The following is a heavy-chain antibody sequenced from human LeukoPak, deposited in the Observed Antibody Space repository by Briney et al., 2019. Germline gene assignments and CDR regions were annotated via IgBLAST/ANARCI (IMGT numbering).Heavy chain of an antibody. Sequence: GGSLRLSCAASGFTFSSYAMHWARQAPGKGLEWVAVISYDGSNKYYADSVKGRFTISRDNSKNTLYLQMNSLRAEDTAVYYCARGVVGATGDAFDIWGQGTMVTVSS. CDR3: ARGVVGATGDAFDI. J-gene: IGHJ3*02. D-gene: IGHD1-26*01. CDR1: GFTFSSYA. CDR2: ISYDGSNK. V-gene: IGHV3-30-3*01.